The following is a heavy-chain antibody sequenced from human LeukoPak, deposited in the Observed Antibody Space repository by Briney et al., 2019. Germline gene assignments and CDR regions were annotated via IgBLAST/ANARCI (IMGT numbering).Heavy chain of an antibody. CDR2: IYYSGST. D-gene: IGHD3-3*01. CDR3: ARDAQRNSIFGVVIFFDY. CDR1: GGSIFSSNSY. V-gene: IGHV4-39*07. Sequence: PSETLSLTCTVSGGSIFSSNSYWGWIRQPPGKGLEWIGSIYYSGSTYYNPSLKSRVTISVDTSKNQFSLKLSSVTAADTAVYYCARDAQRNSIFGVVIFFDYWGQGTLVTVSP. J-gene: IGHJ4*02.